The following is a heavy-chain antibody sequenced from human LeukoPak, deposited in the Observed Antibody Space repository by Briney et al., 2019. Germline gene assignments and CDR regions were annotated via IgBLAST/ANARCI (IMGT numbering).Heavy chain of an antibody. CDR3: ARGGATTLFDY. Sequence: GGSLRLSCAASGFTFSSYAMHWVRQAPGKGLEYVSAITSSGDKTYYGNSVKGRFTISRDNSKNTLYLQMGSLRIEDMAVYYCARGGATTLFDYWGQGTLVTVSS. V-gene: IGHV3-64*01. D-gene: IGHD1-26*01. J-gene: IGHJ4*02. CDR2: ITSSGDKT. CDR1: GFTFSSYA.